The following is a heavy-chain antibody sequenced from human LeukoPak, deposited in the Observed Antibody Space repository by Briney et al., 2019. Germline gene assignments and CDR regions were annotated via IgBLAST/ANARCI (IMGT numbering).Heavy chain of an antibody. J-gene: IGHJ4*02. D-gene: IGHD5-24*01. V-gene: IGHV3-21*01. Sequence: GGSLRLSCAASGFTFSSYSMNWVSQAAGKGLEWVSSITSSSSYIYYADSVKGRFTISRDKAKYSMCLKMNTLTAEDTAGYHCARDWGEEMATIDPVFLDYWGQGTLVTVSS. CDR3: ARDWGEEMATIDPVFLDY. CDR1: GFTFSSYS. CDR2: ITSSSSYI.